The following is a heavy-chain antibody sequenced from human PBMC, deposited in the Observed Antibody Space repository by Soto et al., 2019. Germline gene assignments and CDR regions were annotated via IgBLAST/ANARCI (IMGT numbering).Heavy chain of an antibody. J-gene: IGHJ5*02. CDR2: IYDSGSA. Sequence: TLSLTCTVSGGSISSGDYYWSWIRQHPGKGLEWVGYIYDSGSAYYNPSLESRLSISLDTSKNQFSLKLSSVTAADTAVYYCARILPWFGGSRVGHWFDPWGQGTLVTVS. D-gene: IGHD3-10*01. CDR3: ARILPWFGGSRVGHWFDP. V-gene: IGHV4-31*03. CDR1: GGSISSGDYY.